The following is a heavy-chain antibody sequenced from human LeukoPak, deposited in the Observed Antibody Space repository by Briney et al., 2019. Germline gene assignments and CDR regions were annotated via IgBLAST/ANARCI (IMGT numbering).Heavy chain of an antibody. CDR1: GFPFSNYA. Sequence: GGSLRLSCAASGFPFSNYAMSCVRQAPGKGLDWVSAIAGSGSATYYADSVKGRFAISRDNSKNTLYLQMNSLRAEDTAVYYCLACYRSSDCYWGQGTLVTASS. V-gene: IGHV3-23*01. CDR3: LACYRSSDCY. D-gene: IGHD2-2*01. CDR2: IAGSGSAT. J-gene: IGHJ4*02.